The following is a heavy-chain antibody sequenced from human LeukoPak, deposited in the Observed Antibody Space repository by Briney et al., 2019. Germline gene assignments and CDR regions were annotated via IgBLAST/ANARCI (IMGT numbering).Heavy chain of an antibody. CDR1: GGSISSYY. J-gene: IGHJ6*03. Sequence: SETLSLACTVSGGSISSYYWTWIRQTPGKGLEWIGYISYSGSTNYNPSLKSRVTISVDTSKNQFSLKLSSVTDADTAVYYCAREGANWGYYYYYYMDVWGKGTTVTVSS. CDR3: AREGANWGYYYYYYMDV. D-gene: IGHD7-27*01. V-gene: IGHV4-59*01. CDR2: ISYSGST.